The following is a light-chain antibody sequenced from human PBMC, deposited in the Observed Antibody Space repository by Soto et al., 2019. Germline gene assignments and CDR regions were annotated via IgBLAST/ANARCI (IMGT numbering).Light chain of an antibody. V-gene: IGKV2-28*01. CDR2: LGS. J-gene: IGKJ1*01. CDR3: MQALQTSWT. Sequence: DIVMTQSPLSLPVTPGEPASISCRSSQSLLHSNGYNYLDWYLQKPGQSPQLLIYLGSNRASGVPDRFSGSGSGTDFTLKISRVEAEDVGVYYCMQALQTSWTFGQANTVPIK. CDR1: QSLLHSNGYNY.